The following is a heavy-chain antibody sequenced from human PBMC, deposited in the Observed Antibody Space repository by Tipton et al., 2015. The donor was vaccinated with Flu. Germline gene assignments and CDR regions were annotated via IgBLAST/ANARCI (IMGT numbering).Heavy chain of an antibody. CDR3: ARGPLIAATGDGAFDL. J-gene: IGHJ3*01. CDR1: GNLFSGHY. Sequence: QLVQSGAEVKKPGASVKVSCTASGNLFSGHYMHWVRQAPGQGPEWMGFINPNSGGTFYAQKFQGRVTMTRGTSISTVYMDLSSLKFDDTATYYCARGPLIAATGDGAFDLWGQGTLVTVSS. V-gene: IGHV1-2*02. D-gene: IGHD6-13*01. CDR2: INPNSGGT.